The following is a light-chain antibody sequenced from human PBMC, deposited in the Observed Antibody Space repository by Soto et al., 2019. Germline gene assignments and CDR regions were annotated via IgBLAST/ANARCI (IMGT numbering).Light chain of an antibody. Sequence: DIQMTQSPSSLSASVGDSVSINCRTSQNINWFLNWYQQKPGKAPKLLIYAASNLQSGVPSRFRGSGSGTDFTLTITSLXPEDFATYYCQQSYGAPLYTFGQGTKVDIK. V-gene: IGKV1-39*01. CDR2: AAS. CDR3: QQSYGAPLYT. CDR1: QNINWF. J-gene: IGKJ2*01.